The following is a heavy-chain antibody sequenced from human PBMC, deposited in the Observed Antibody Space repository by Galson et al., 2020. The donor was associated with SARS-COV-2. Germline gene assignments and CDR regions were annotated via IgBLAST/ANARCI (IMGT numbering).Heavy chain of an antibody. V-gene: IGHV4-34*01. J-gene: IGHJ2*01. Sequence: SETLSLTCAVYGGSFSGYYWSWIRQPPGKGLEWIGEINHSGSTNYNPSLKSRVTISVDTSKNQFSLKLSSVTAADTAVYYCARGGYGVGSDLWGRGTLVTVSS. CDR2: INHSGST. CDR3: ARGGYGVGSDL. CDR1: GGSFSGYY. D-gene: IGHD5-18*01.